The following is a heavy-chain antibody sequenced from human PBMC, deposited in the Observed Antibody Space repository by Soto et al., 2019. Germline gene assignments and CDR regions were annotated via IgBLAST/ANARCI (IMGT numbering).Heavy chain of an antibody. V-gene: IGHV4-59*01. CDR2: IYYSGST. D-gene: IGHD5-12*01. CDR3: ARVGAYSGYDFEHWFDP. Sequence: SETLSLTCTVSGGSISSYHWSWIRQPPGKGLEWIGYIYYSGSTDYNPSLRSRVTISVDTFQNRFSLKLSSVTAADTAVYYCARVGAYSGYDFEHWFDPWGQGTLVTVS. CDR1: GGSISSYH. J-gene: IGHJ5*02.